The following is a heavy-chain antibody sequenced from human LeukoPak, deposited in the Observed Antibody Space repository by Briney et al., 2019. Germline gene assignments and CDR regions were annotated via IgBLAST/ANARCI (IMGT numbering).Heavy chain of an antibody. CDR1: GFTFSSYG. D-gene: IGHD2-21*02. Sequence: PRGSLRLSCAAPGFTFSSYGMHWVRQAPGKGLEWVAVIWYDGSNKYYADSVKGRFTISRDNSKNTLYLQKNSLRAEDTAVYYCAKDRVVTAILYYFDYWGQGTLVTVSS. CDR3: AKDRVVTAILYYFDY. V-gene: IGHV3-33*06. J-gene: IGHJ4*02. CDR2: IWYDGSNK.